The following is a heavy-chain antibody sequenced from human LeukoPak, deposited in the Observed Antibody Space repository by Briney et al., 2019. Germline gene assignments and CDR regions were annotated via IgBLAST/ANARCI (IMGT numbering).Heavy chain of an antibody. J-gene: IGHJ4*02. V-gene: IGHV4-34*01. D-gene: IGHD3-22*01. CDR1: GGSFSGYY. CDR2: INHSGST. Sequence: SETLSLTCAVYGGSFSGYYWSWIRQPPGKGLEWIGEINHSGSTNYNPSLKSRVTISVDTSKNQFSLKLSSVIAADTAVYYCARHRRYYYDSSGYYYSTGGFDYWGQGTLVTVSS. CDR3: ARHRRYYYDSSGYYYSTGGFDY.